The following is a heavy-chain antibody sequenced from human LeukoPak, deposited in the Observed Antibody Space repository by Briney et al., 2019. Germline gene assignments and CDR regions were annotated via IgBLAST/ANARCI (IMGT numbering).Heavy chain of an antibody. D-gene: IGHD3-22*01. CDR2: INHSGST. J-gene: IGHJ4*02. Sequence: SETLSLTCAVYGGSFSGYYLSWIRQPPGKGLEWIGEINHSGSTNYNPSLKSRVTISVDTSKNQFSLKLSSVTAADTAVYYCARGRYYYDSSGYYWWGQGTLVTVSS. V-gene: IGHV4-34*01. CDR3: ARGRYYYDSSGYYW. CDR1: GGSFSGYY.